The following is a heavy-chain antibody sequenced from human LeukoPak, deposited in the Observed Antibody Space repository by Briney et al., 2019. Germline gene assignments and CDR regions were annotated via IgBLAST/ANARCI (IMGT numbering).Heavy chain of an antibody. CDR1: GFTFSNAW. D-gene: IGHD3-22*01. Sequence: PGGSLRLSCAASGFTFSNAWMNWVRQAPGKGLEWVGRIKSKTDGGTTDYAAPVKGRFTISREDSKNTLYLQMNSLKTEDTAVYYCSTTYYYDSSEGYWGQGTLVTVSS. CDR3: STTYYYDSSEGY. CDR2: IKSKTDGGTT. V-gene: IGHV3-15*07. J-gene: IGHJ4*02.